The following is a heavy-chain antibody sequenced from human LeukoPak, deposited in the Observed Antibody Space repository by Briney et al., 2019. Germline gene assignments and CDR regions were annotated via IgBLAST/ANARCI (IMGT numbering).Heavy chain of an antibody. D-gene: IGHD1-26*01. CDR2: INHSGST. V-gene: IGHV4-34*01. CDR1: GVSFSGYY. CDR3: ASRRYSGSYSGFYFDY. Sequence: PSETLSLTCAVYGVSFSGYYWSWIRQPPGKGLEWIGEINHSGSTNYNPSLKSRVTISVDTSKNQFSLKLSSVTAADTAVYYCASRRYSGSYSGFYFDYWGQGTLVTASS. J-gene: IGHJ4*02.